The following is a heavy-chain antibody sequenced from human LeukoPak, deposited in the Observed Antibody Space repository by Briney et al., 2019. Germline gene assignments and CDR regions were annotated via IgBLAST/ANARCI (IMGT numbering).Heavy chain of an antibody. V-gene: IGHV1-46*01. CDR3: ARDGRRITVAGTGDN. CDR2: INPNVGST. J-gene: IGHJ4*02. D-gene: IGHD6-19*01. CDR1: GYTFTSYY. Sequence: ASVKVSCKASGYTFTSYYVHWVRQAPGHGLEWLGIINPNVGSTNYAQKFQGRVTLTSDTSTSTVYMELSSLRSDDTAVYYCARDGRRITVAGTGDNWGQGTLVTVSS.